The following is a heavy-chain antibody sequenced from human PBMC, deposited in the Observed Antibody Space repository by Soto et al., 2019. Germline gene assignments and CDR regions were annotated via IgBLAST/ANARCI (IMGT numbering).Heavy chain of an antibody. D-gene: IGHD3-10*01. Sequence: QVQLVQSGAEVKKPGASVKVSCKASGYTFTSYGISWVRQAPGQGLEWMGWISAYNGNTNYAQKLQGRVTMTTDTSTSTADMELRSLRSDDTAVYYCARLITMVRGVIITGDDAFDIWGQGTMVTVSS. CDR1: GYTFTSYG. CDR3: ARLITMVRGVIITGDDAFDI. J-gene: IGHJ3*02. CDR2: ISAYNGNT. V-gene: IGHV1-18*01.